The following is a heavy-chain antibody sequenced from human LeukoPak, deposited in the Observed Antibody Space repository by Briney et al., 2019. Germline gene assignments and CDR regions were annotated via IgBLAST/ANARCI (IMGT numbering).Heavy chain of an antibody. V-gene: IGHV3-23*01. D-gene: IGHD2-15*01. CDR3: ARDLLNCSGGSCYGY. Sequence: QPGGSLRLSCAASGFTFSSYAMSWVRQAPGKGLEWVSAISGSGGSTYYADSVKGRFTISRDNSKNTMYLQMNSLRAEDTAVYYCARDLLNCSGGSCYGYWGQGTLVTVSS. CDR2: ISGSGGST. J-gene: IGHJ4*02. CDR1: GFTFSSYA.